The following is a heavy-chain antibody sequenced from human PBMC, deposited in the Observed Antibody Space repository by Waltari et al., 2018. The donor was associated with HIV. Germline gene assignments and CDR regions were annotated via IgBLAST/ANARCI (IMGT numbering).Heavy chain of an antibody. CDR2: IYYSGST. V-gene: IGHV4-39*01. CDR3: ARRGYCSSISCYRPRYFDY. Sequence: QLQLQESGPGLGKPSEPLSTTCPVSGGSISGSSYYWGWIRQPPGKGLEWIGNIYYSGSTYYNPSLKSRVTISVDTSKNQFSLKLSSVTAADTAVYYCARRGYCSSISCYRPRYFDYWGQGTLVTVSS. D-gene: IGHD2-2*01. J-gene: IGHJ4*02. CDR1: GGSISGSSYY.